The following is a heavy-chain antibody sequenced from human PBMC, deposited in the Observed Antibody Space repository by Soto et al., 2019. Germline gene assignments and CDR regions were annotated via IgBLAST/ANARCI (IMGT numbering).Heavy chain of an antibody. J-gene: IGHJ4*02. V-gene: IGHV4-34*01. CDR2: IHDSGST. Sequence: SETLSLTCAVYGESFSGYYWSWIRQPPGKGLEWIGEIHDSGSTNYNPSLKSRLIISVDTSSNQFSLKLSSVTAADTAVYYCARGVRRPSSGYSDYWGQGTLVTVSS. D-gene: IGHD6-13*01. CDR1: GESFSGYY. CDR3: ARGVRRPSSGYSDY.